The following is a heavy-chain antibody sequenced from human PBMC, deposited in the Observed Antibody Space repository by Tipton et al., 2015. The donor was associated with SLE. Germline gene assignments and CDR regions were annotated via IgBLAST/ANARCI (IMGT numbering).Heavy chain of an antibody. Sequence: LRLSCAASGFALSSYDMSWVRQVPGKGLEWIGSISYSGSTYYNPSLKSRVTISVDTSKNQFSLKLSSATAADTAVYYCARGTRFATDNWGQGTLVTVSS. CDR2: ISYSGST. CDR1: GFALSSYD. D-gene: IGHD3-3*01. J-gene: IGHJ4*02. CDR3: ARGTRFATDN. V-gene: IGHV4-39*07.